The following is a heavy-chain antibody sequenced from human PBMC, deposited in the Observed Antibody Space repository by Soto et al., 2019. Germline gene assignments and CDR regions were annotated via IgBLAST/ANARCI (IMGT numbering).Heavy chain of an antibody. CDR1: GFTFSSDA. V-gene: IGHV3-23*01. CDR3: VKSPRSGYEAPWDY. Sequence: GGSLRLSCAGTGFTFSSDAVNWVRQTPGKGLEWVSGISASGDITYYADSVKGRFTISRDNSKNTLFLHLNSLRADDTGVYYCVKSPRSGYEAPWDYWGQGTQVTVSS. J-gene: IGHJ4*02. D-gene: IGHD5-12*01. CDR2: ISASGDIT.